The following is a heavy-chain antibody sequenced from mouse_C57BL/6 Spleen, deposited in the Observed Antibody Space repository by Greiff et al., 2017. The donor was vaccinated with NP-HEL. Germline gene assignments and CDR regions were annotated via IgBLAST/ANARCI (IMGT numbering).Heavy chain of an antibody. CDR3: AKTAQAPYYYAMDY. V-gene: IGHV1-18*01. Sequence: EVKLVESGPELVKPGASVKIPCKASGYTFTDYNMDWVKQSHGKSLEWIGDINPNNGGTIYNQKFKGKATLTVDKSSSTAYMELRSLTSEDTAVYYCAKTAQAPYYYAMDYWGQGTSVTVSS. D-gene: IGHD3-2*02. CDR1: GYTFTDYN. CDR2: INPNNGGT. J-gene: IGHJ4*01.